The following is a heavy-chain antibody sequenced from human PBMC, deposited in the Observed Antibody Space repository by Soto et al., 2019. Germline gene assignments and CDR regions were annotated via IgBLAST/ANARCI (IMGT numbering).Heavy chain of an antibody. CDR2: FYYGGSA. D-gene: IGHD3-3*01. V-gene: IGHV4-59*01. Sequence: SETLSLTCAVSGDSISNYYWNWIRQPPGRGLEWIGYFYYGGSANYNPSLNGRVTISVDTPKKQISLSLSSVTAADTAVYYCARADFWSGYYAFGKWGQGIRVTVSS. CDR1: GDSISNYY. J-gene: IGHJ4*02. CDR3: ARADFWSGYYAFGK.